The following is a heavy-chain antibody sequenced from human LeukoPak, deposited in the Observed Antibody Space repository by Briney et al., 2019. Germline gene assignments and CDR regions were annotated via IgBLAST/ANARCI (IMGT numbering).Heavy chain of an antibody. Sequence: GGSLRLSCAASGFTFSSYGMHWVRQAPGKGPEWVAVISYDGSNKYYADSVKGRFTISRDNSKNTLYLQMNSLRAEDTAVYYCAKGRDSRDFDYWGQGTLVTVSS. CDR1: GFTFSSYG. V-gene: IGHV3-30*18. D-gene: IGHD6-13*01. J-gene: IGHJ4*02. CDR3: AKGRDSRDFDY. CDR2: ISYDGSNK.